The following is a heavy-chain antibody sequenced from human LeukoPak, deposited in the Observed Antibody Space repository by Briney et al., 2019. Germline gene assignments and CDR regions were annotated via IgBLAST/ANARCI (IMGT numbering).Heavy chain of an antibody. CDR2: IYHSGST. CDR1: GGSISSGGYS. J-gene: IGHJ6*02. Sequence: SQTLSLTCAVSGGSISSGGYSWSWIRQPPGKGLEWIGYIYHSGSTYYDPSLKSRVTISVDRSKNQLSLKLSSVTAADTAVYYCARVDYRELWGMDVWGQGTTVTVSS. V-gene: IGHV4-30-2*01. D-gene: IGHD4-11*01. CDR3: ARVDYRELWGMDV.